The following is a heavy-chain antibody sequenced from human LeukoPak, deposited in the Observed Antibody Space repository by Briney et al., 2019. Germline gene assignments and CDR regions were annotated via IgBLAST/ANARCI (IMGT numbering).Heavy chain of an antibody. CDR2: IGTAGDT. CDR3: ARGSITGTTGYFDY. CDR1: GFTFSSYD. D-gene: IGHD1-20*01. J-gene: IGHJ4*02. V-gene: IGHV3-13*01. Sequence: PGGSLRLSCAASGFTFSSYDMHWVRQATGKGLEWVSAIGTAGDTYYPGSVKGRFTISRKNAKNSLYLQMNSLRAGDTAVYYCARGSITGTTGYFDYWGEGTLVTVSS.